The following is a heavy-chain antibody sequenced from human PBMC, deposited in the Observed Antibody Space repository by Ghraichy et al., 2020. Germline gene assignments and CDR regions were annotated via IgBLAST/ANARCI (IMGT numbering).Heavy chain of an antibody. CDR3: ARGSLERPGHY. Sequence: SETLSLTCAVYGGSFSGYYWSWIRQPPGKGLEWIGEINHSGSTNYNPSLKSRVTISVDTSKNQFSLKLSSVTAADTAVYYCARGSLERPGHYWGQGTLVTVSS. V-gene: IGHV4-34*01. D-gene: IGHD1-1*01. J-gene: IGHJ4*02. CDR1: GGSFSGYY. CDR2: INHSGST.